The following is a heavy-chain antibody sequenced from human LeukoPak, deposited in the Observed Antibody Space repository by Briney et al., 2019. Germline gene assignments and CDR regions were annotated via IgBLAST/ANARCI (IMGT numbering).Heavy chain of an antibody. CDR2: IWYDGSKK. V-gene: IGHV3-33*01. CDR1: GFTFSNHG. Sequence: PGRSLRLSCAGSGFTFSNHGFQWVRQAPGKELEWVAVIWYDGSKKFYADSVKGRFTISRDTSKNTLYLQMDSLKPEDMAVYYCARARGYYDYIGYHWGQGGLVTVSS. J-gene: IGHJ1*01. D-gene: IGHD3-22*01. CDR3: ARARGYYDYIGYH.